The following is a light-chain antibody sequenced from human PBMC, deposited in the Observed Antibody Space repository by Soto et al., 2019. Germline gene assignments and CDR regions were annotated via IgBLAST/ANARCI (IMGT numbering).Light chain of an antibody. Sequence: QSALTQPPSASGSPGQSVTISCTGTSSDVGGYNYVSWYQQHPGKAPKLMIYEVSKRPSGVPYRFSGSKSGNTASLTVSGLQAEDEADYYCSSFAGSHIVRFGGGTKLTLL. CDR1: SSDVGGYNY. J-gene: IGLJ2*01. CDR2: EVS. V-gene: IGLV2-8*01. CDR3: SSFAGSHIVR.